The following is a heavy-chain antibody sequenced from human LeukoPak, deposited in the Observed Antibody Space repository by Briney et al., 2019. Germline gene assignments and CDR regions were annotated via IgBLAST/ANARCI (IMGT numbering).Heavy chain of an antibody. CDR2: IYYSGST. CDR3: ARGVVIAPQTFDY. D-gene: IGHD2-21*01. J-gene: IGHJ4*02. Sequence: SETLSLTCTVSGGSISSYYWSWIRQPPGKGLEWIGYIYYSGSTNYNPSLKSRVTISVDTSKNQFSLKLSAVTAADTAVYYCARGVVIAPQTFDYWGQGTLVTVSS. V-gene: IGHV4-59*01. CDR1: GGSISSYY.